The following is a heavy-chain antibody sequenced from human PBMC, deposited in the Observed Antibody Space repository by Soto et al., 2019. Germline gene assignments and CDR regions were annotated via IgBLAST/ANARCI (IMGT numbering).Heavy chain of an antibody. Sequence: SETLSLTCSVTGASVSTYSWSWIRQSPGKGLEWIGYIHYNGGTNYTPSLRSRVTISVDTSKNQLSLDLTSLTAADTAVYYCARGGTSGSAVFNWFDPWGQGTLVTVSS. J-gene: IGHJ5*02. CDR2: IHYNGGT. D-gene: IGHD3-10*01. V-gene: IGHV4-59*02. CDR1: GASVSTYS. CDR3: ARGGTSGSAVFNWFDP.